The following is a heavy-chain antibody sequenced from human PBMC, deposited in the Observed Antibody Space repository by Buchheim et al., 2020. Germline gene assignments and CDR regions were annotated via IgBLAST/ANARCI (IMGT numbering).Heavy chain of an antibody. V-gene: IGHV4-59*01. D-gene: IGHD5-18*01. CDR2: IYSSGST. J-gene: IGHJ5*02. CDR3: ARGDRGYSSSWFDP. CDR1: GGSISSYY. Sequence: QVQLQESGPGLVKPSETLSLTCTVSGGSISSYYWSWIRQPPGKGLEWIGYIYSSGSTNSNPSLKSRVTISVDTSKNQFSLKLSSVTAADTAVYYCARGDRGYSSSWFDPWGQGTL.